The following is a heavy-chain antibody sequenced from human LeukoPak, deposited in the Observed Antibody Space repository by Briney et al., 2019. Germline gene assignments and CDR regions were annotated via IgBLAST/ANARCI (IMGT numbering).Heavy chain of an antibody. CDR3: AREEWRIYNYMDV. CDR1: GYTFTSYY. D-gene: IGHD3-3*01. J-gene: IGHJ6*03. V-gene: IGHV1-46*01. Sequence: VASVKVSCKASGYTFTSYYMHWVRQAPGQGLEWMGIINPSGGSTSYAQKFQGRVSMTRDMSTSTVYMELSSMRSEDTAVYYCAREEWRIYNYMDVWGKGTTVTVSS. CDR2: INPSGGST.